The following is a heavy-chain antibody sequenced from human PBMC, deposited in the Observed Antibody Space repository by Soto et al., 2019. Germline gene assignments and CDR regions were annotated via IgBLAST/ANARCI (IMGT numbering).Heavy chain of an antibody. J-gene: IGHJ4*02. D-gene: IGHD6-19*01. CDR2: IYYSGST. V-gene: IGHV4-39*01. Sequence: TSETLSLTCTVSGGSISSSSYYWGWIRQPPGKGLEWIGSIYYSGSTYYNPSLKSRVTISVDTSKNQFSLKLSSVTAADTAVYYCARQFTGYSSGWPYFDYWGQGTLVTVSS. CDR3: ARQFTGYSSGWPYFDY. CDR1: GGSISSSSYY.